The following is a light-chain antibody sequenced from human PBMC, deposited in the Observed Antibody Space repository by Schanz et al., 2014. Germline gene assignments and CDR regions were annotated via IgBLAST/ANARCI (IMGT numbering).Light chain of an antibody. Sequence: EIVLTQFPDTLSLSPGEGATLSCRASQSVSSIHLAWYQQKPGQAPRLLIYAASRRATGIPDRVSGSGSGTDFTLIINRLEPEEFAVYYCQQYDAAPLTFGGGTKVDIK. CDR1: QSVSSIH. J-gene: IGKJ4*01. V-gene: IGKV3-20*01. CDR2: AAS. CDR3: QQYDAAPLT.